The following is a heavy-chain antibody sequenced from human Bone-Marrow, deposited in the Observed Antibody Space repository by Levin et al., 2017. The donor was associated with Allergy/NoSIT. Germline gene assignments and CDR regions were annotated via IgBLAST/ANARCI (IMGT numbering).Heavy chain of an antibody. CDR2: IYPGDSDT. J-gene: IGHJ4*02. Sequence: GESLKISCKGSGYSFTSYWIGWVRQMPGKGLEWMGIIYPGDSDTRYSPSLQGQVTISADRSTSTAYLQWSSLKASDTAMYYCARRMYYYDSSGYYFYFDYWGQGTLVTVSS. D-gene: IGHD3-22*01. V-gene: IGHV5-51*01. CDR3: ARRMYYYDSSGYYFYFDY. CDR1: GYSFTSYW.